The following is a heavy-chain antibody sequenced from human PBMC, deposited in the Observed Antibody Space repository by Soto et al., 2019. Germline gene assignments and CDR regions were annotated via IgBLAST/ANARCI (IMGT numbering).Heavy chain of an antibody. Sequence: SETLSLTCAVYGGSFSGYYWSWIRQPPGKGLEWIGEINHSGSTNYNPSLKSRVTISVDTSKNQFSLKLSSVTAADTAVYYCARDGSEYSSSYNWFDPWGQGTLVTVSS. CDR3: ARDGSEYSSSYNWFDP. CDR2: INHSGST. V-gene: IGHV4-34*01. CDR1: GGSFSGYY. J-gene: IGHJ5*02. D-gene: IGHD6-6*01.